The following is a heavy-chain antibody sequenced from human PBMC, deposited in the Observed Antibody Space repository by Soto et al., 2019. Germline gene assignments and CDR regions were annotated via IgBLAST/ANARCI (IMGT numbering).Heavy chain of an antibody. CDR3: ARPLDYDFWSGLVY. J-gene: IGHJ4*02. CDR1: GFTVSSNY. V-gene: IGHV3-53*01. CDR2: IYSGGST. D-gene: IGHD3-3*01. Sequence: EVQLVESGGGLIQPGGSLRLSCAASGFTVSSNYMSWVRQAPGKGLEWVSVIYSGGSTYYADSVKGRVTISRDNYKNTLYLQMNSLRAEDTAVYYCARPLDYDFWSGLVYWGQGTLVTVSS.